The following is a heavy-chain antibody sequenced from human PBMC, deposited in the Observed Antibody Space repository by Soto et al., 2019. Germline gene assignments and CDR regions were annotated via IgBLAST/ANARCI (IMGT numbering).Heavy chain of an antibody. CDR2: ISGSGGST. CDR1: GFTFSSYA. J-gene: IGHJ6*03. V-gene: IGHV3-23*01. D-gene: IGHD3-9*01. Sequence: GGSLRLSCAASGFTFSSYAMSWVRQAPGKGLEWVSAISGSGGSTYYADSVKGRFTISRDNSKNTLYLQMNSLRAEDTAVYYCAKDPLLRYFDPAYYYYMDVWGKGTTVTVSS. CDR3: AKDPLLRYFDPAYYYYMDV.